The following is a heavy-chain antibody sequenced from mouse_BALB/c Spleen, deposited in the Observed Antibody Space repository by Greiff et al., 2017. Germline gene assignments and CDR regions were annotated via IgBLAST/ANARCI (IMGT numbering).Heavy chain of an antibody. Sequence: EVQLVESGGGLVQPGGSRKLSCAASGFTSSSFGMHWVRQAPEKGLEWVAYISSGSSTIYYADTVKGRFTISRDNPKNTLFLQMTSLRSEDTAMYYCARSPGYPLYAMDYWGQGTSVTVSS. J-gene: IGHJ4*01. CDR1: GFTSSSFG. CDR3: ARSPGYPLYAMDY. D-gene: IGHD2-2*01. V-gene: IGHV5-17*02. CDR2: ISSGSSTI.